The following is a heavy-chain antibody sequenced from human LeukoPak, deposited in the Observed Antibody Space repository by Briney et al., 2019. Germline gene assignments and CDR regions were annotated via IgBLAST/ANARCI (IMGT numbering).Heavy chain of an antibody. CDR3: ARDTSSSWPSHNDAFDI. J-gene: IGHJ3*02. V-gene: IGHV3-7*01. CDR2: IKQDGSEK. CDR1: GFTFSSYW. D-gene: IGHD6-13*01. Sequence: GGSLRLSCAASGFTFSSYWMSWVRQAPGKGLEWVANIKQDGSEKYYVDSVKGRFTISRDNAKNSLYLQMNSLRAEDTAAYYSARDTSSSWPSHNDAFDIWGQGTMVTVSS.